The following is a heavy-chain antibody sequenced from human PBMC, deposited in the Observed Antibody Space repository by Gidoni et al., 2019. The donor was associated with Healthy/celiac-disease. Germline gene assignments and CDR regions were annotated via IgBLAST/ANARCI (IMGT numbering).Heavy chain of an antibody. Sequence: QVQLQESGPGLVKPSQTLSTTCTVPGGPISSGGYSWSWIRQHPGKGLEWIGYIYYSGSTYYNPSLKSRVTISVDTSKNQFSLKLSSVTAADTAVYYCARGPNIVVVPAAIRNWFDPWGQGTLVTVSS. CDR1: GGPISSGGYS. CDR3: ARGPNIVVVPAAIRNWFDP. J-gene: IGHJ5*02. CDR2: IYYSGST. D-gene: IGHD2-2*01. V-gene: IGHV4-31*03.